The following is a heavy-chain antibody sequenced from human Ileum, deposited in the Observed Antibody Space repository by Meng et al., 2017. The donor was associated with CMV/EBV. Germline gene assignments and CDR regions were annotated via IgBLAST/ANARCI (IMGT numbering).Heavy chain of an antibody. CDR3: AREVAGRLDP. J-gene: IGHJ5*02. CDR1: GCYFPSYD. Sequence: FKVSGCYFPSYDINWVRQATGEGVEWIGWMKPNTLNTAYAKRFESRVAMNSNISLNTVYMKLSRLRSEDTAVDYCAREVAGRLDPWGLGTLVTVSS. V-gene: IGHV1-8*01. CDR2: MKPNTLNT. D-gene: IGHD1-14*01.